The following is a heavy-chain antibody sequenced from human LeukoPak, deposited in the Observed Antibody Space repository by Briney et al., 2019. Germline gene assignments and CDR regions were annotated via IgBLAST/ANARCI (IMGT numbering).Heavy chain of an antibody. D-gene: IGHD5-18*01. Sequence: GASVKVSCKASGYTFTGHYMHWVRQAPGQGLEWMGWINPNSGGTNYAQKFQGRVTMTRDTSISTAYMELSRLRSDDTAVYYCARGLGYSYGYFDYWGQGTLVTVSS. CDR1: GYTFTGHY. CDR3: ARGLGYSYGYFDY. CDR2: INPNSGGT. J-gene: IGHJ4*02. V-gene: IGHV1-2*02.